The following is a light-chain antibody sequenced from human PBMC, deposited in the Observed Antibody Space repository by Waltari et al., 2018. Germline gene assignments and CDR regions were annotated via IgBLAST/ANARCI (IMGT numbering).Light chain of an antibody. J-gene: IGKJ2*01. V-gene: IGKV2-30*02. CDR3: MQGTHWPYT. Sequence: DVVMTQSPLSLPVTLGQAASISCKSSQSLVHSDGNTHLNWFEQRPGRSPRRLIYRVFNRDSGVPDRFSGSGSGTDFTLKISRVEAEDVGVYYCMQGTHWPYTFGQGTKLDIK. CDR1: QSLVHSDGNTH. CDR2: RVF.